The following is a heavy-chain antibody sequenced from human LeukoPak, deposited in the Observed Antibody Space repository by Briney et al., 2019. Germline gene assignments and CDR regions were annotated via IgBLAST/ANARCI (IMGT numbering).Heavy chain of an antibody. D-gene: IGHD5-12*01. J-gene: IGHJ5*02. CDR1: GYTFTGYY. V-gene: IGHV1-2*02. Sequence: ASVKVSCKASGYTFTGYYMHWVRQAPGQGLEWMGWINPNSGGTNYAQKFQGRVTMIRDTSISTAYMELSRLRSDDTAVYYCAREVGVDSGYDWRTYNWFDPWGQGTLVTVSS. CDR2: INPNSGGT. CDR3: AREVGVDSGYDWRTYNWFDP.